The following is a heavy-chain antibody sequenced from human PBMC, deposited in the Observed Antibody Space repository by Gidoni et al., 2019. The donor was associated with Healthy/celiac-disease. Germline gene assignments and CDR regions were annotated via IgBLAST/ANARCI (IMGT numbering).Heavy chain of an antibody. Sequence: QVQLVQSGAEVKKPGSSVKVSCKASGGTFSSYAISWVLQAPGQGLEWMGGIIPIFGTANYAQKFQGRVTITADESTSTAYMELSSLRSEDTAVYYCARELSGNYVGDDNWFDPWGQGTLVTVSS. V-gene: IGHV1-69*01. CDR3: ARELSGNYVGDDNWFDP. J-gene: IGHJ5*02. CDR1: GGTFSSYA. CDR2: IIPIFGTA. D-gene: IGHD1-7*01.